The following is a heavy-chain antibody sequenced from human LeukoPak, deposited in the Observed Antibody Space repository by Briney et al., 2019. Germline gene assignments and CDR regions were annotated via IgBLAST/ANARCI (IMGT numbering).Heavy chain of an antibody. CDR1: GGSISSYY. V-gene: IGHV4-59*08. D-gene: IGHD6-19*01. J-gene: IGHJ4*02. Sequence: PSETLSLTCTVSGGSISSYYWSWIRQPPGKGLEWIGYIYYSGSTNYNPSLKSRVTISVDTSKNQFSLKLSSVTAADTAIYYCARAVSGRFDYWGQGTLVAVSS. CDR3: ARAVSGRFDY. CDR2: IYYSGST.